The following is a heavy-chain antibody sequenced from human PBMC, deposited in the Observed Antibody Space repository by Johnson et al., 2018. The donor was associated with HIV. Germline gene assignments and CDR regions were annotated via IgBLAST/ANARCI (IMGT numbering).Heavy chain of an antibody. J-gene: IGHJ3*02. Sequence: VESGGGLVQPGGSLRLSCAASGFTFSSYEMNWVRQAPGKGLEWVSYISSSGSTIYYADSVKGRFTISRDNSKNTLYLQMNSLRAEDTAVYYWARVLVRGPYPGYAFDIWGQGTMVTVSS. CDR3: ARVLVRGPYPGYAFDI. V-gene: IGHV3-48*03. CDR1: GFTFSSYE. CDR2: ISSSGSTI. D-gene: IGHD3-10*01.